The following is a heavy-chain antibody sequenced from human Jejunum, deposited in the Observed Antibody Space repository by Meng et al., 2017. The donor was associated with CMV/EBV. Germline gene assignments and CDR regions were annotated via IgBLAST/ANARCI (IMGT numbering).Heavy chain of an antibody. CDR3: ARAMISYSSSWYGAY. CDR2: ISAYNGNT. CDR1: GYPFPKYG. J-gene: IGHJ4*02. D-gene: IGHD6-13*01. Sequence: SGYPFPKYGISWVRQAPGQGLEWMGWISAYNGNTNYAQKVQGRVTMTTDTSTSTAYMELRSLRSDDTAMYYCARAMISYSSSWYGAYWGQGTLVTVSS. V-gene: IGHV1-18*01.